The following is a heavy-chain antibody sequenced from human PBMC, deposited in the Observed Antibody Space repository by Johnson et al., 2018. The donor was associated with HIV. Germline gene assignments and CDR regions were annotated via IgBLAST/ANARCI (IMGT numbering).Heavy chain of an antibody. CDR2: ISYDGSNK. Sequence: QPGRSLRLSCAASGFTFSSYAMHWVRQAPGKGLEWVAVISYDGSNKYYADSVKGRFTISRDNSKNTLYLQMNSLRAEDTAVYYCARLGVGATWHAFHIWGQGTMVTVSS. CDR1: GFTFSSYA. J-gene: IGHJ3*02. V-gene: IGHV3-30*04. CDR3: ARLGVGATWHAFHI. D-gene: IGHD1-26*01.